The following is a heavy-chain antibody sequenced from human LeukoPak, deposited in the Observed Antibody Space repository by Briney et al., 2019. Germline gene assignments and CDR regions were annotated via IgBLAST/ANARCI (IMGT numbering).Heavy chain of an antibody. J-gene: IGHJ1*01. CDR3: ARDRVDYYDSSGYYDWAEYFQH. V-gene: IGHV1-69*04. D-gene: IGHD3-22*01. Sequence: GSSVKVSCKASGGTFSSYTISWVRQAPGQGLEWMGRIIPILGIANYAQKFQGRVTITADKSTSTAYMELSSLRSEDTAVYRCARDRVDYYDSSGYYDWAEYFQHWGQGTLVTVSS. CDR2: IIPILGIA. CDR1: GGTFSSYT.